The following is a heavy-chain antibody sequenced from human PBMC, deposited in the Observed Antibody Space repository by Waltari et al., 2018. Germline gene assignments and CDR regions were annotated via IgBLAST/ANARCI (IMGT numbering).Heavy chain of an antibody. D-gene: IGHD1-26*01. CDR1: GYSISRGYY. Sequence: QVQLQELGPGLVKPSETLSLTCTVSGYSISRGYYCGRSRQPPGKGLEWIGSIYHSGSTYYNPSLKSRVTISVDTSKNQFSLELSSVTAADTAVYYCAREPIVGATAFWYFDLWGRGTLVTVSS. V-gene: IGHV4-38-2*02. J-gene: IGHJ2*01. CDR2: IYHSGST. CDR3: AREPIVGATAFWYFDL.